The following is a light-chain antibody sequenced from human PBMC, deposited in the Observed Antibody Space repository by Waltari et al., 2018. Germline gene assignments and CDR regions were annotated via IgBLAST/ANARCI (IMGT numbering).Light chain of an antibody. Sequence: DIQMTQSPSTLSASVGHRVTITCRASHSISTWLAWYQQKPGKAPKLLIYEASSLENGVSSRFSGSGSGTEFTLTISSLQPDDFATYYCQQFNTYPIPFGRGTKVDIK. CDR2: EAS. CDR3: QQFNTYPIP. J-gene: IGKJ3*01. V-gene: IGKV1-5*03. CDR1: HSISTW.